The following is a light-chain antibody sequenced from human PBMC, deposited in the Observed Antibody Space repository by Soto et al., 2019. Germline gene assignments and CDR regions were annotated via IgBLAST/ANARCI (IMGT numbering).Light chain of an antibody. CDR1: SSDVGGYNY. Sequence: QSVLTQPASVSGSPGQSITISCTGTSSDVGGYNYVSWYQQHPGKAPKLMIYDVSNRPSGVSNRFSGSKSGNTASLTISGLQAEDVADYYCSSYTSSSKVFGTGTKLTVL. CDR2: DVS. CDR3: SSYTSSSKV. J-gene: IGLJ1*01. V-gene: IGLV2-14*01.